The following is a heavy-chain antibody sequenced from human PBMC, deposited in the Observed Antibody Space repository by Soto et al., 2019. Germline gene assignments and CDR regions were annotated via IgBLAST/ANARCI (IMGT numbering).Heavy chain of an antibody. CDR1: GFTFSSYG. D-gene: IGHD5-12*01. V-gene: IGHV3-30*18. J-gene: IGHJ4*02. CDR3: AKEMATIIGDSLSYFDY. Sequence: GGSLRLSCAASGFTFSSYGMHWVRQAPGKGLEWVAVISYDGSNKYYADSVKGRFTISRDNSKNTLYLQMNSLRAEDTAVYYYAKEMATIIGDSLSYFDYWGQGTLVTVSS. CDR2: ISYDGSNK.